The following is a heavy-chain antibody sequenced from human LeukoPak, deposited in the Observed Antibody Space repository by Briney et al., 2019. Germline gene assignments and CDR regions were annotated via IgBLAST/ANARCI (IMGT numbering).Heavy chain of an antibody. V-gene: IGHV3-23*01. J-gene: IGHJ6*02. CDR3: AKGIAAAGNPYYYGMDV. CDR2: ISGSGGST. Sequence: PGGSLRLSCAASGFTFSSYAVSWVRQAPGEGLEWVSAISGSGGSTYYADSVKGRFTISRDNSKNTLYLQMNSLRAEDTAVYYCAKGIAAAGNPYYYGMDVWGQGTTVTVSS. D-gene: IGHD6-13*01. CDR1: GFTFSSYA.